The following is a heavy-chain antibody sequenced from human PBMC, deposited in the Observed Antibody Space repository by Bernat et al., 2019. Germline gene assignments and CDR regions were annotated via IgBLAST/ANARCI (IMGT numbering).Heavy chain of an antibody. D-gene: IGHD2-15*01. CDR1: GFSFSSYA. V-gene: IGHV3-23*04. Sequence: EVQLVESGGGLVQPGGSLRLSCAASGFSFSSYAMNWVRQAPGRGLEWVSVISGSGYTTNYADSVKGRFTISRDNSKNTLYLQLKSLRADDTAVYYCAKDGVWLGSSDYWGQGTLVTVSS. J-gene: IGHJ4*02. CDR3: AKDGVWLGSSDY. CDR2: ISGSGYTT.